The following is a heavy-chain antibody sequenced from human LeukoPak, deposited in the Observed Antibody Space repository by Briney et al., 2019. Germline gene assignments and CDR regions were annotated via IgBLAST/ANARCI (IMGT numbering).Heavy chain of an antibody. D-gene: IGHD1-26*01. V-gene: IGHV1-8*01. CDR3: ARMGSYSEFDY. CDR2: MNPNSGNT. J-gene: IGHJ4*02. Sequence: ASVKVSFKASGYTFTSYDINWVRQATGQGLEWMGWMNPNSGNTGYSQKFQGRVTMTRNTSISTAYMELSSLRSEDTAVYYCARMGSYSEFDYWGQGTLVTVSS. CDR1: GYTFTSYD.